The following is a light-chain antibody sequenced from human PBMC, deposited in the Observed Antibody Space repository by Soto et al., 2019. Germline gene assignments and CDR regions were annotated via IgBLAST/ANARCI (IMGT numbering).Light chain of an antibody. V-gene: IGKV3D-20*02. CDR2: GAS. CDR3: QQRTNWPLT. J-gene: IGKJ4*01. Sequence: EIVLTQSPATLSLSPGDRATLSCRASQSVSSTYLAWYQQKPGQAPRLLIYGASSRATGIPARFGGSGSGTDFTLTISSLETEDFAVYYCQQRTNWPLTFGGGTKV. CDR1: QSVSSTY.